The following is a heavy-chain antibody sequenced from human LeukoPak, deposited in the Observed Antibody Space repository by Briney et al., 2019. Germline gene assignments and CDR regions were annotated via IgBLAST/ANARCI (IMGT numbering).Heavy chain of an antibody. CDR3: ARVYYSSSYDYWYFDL. D-gene: IGHD6-13*01. CDR2: IYYSVST. J-gene: IGHJ2*01. Sequence: SETLSLTCTVSGGSISNYYWSWIREPPAKGLEWIGDIYYSVSTNYNPSLKSRVTISVDTSKNQFSLKLSSVTAADTAVYYCARVYYSSSYDYWYFDLWGRGTLVTVSS. V-gene: IGHV4-59*01. CDR1: GGSISNYY.